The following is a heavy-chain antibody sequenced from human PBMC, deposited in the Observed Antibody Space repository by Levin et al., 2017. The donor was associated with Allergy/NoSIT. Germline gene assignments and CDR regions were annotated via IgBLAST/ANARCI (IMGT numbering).Heavy chain of an antibody. Sequence: LRLSCTVSGGSISGGGYHWTWIRQHPETGLEWIGYIYYSGSTFYNPSLKSRLMISVDTSKNQFSLNVSSVTAADTAVYYCASEDGSTFDFWGQGALVTVA. J-gene: IGHJ4*02. CDR1: GGSISGGGYH. CDR3: ASEDGSTFDF. CDR2: IYYSGST. V-gene: IGHV4-31*03. D-gene: IGHD2-2*03.